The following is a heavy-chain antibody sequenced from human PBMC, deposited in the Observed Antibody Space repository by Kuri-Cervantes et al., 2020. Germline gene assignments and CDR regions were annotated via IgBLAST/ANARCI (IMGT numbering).Heavy chain of an antibody. J-gene: IGHJ4*02. V-gene: IGHV3-30*01. CDR3: ASNYGSGSYLGY. CDR2: ISYDGSNK. CDR1: GFTFSSYA. Sequence: GESLKISCAASGFTFSSYAMHWVRQAPGKGLEWVAVISYDGSNKYYADSVKGRFTISRDNSKNTLYLQMNSLRAEDTAAYYCASNYGSGSYLGYWGQGTLVTVSS. D-gene: IGHD3-10*01.